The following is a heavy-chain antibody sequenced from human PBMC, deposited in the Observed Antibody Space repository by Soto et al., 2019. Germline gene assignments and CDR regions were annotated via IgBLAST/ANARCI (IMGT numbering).Heavy chain of an antibody. D-gene: IGHD6-19*01. Sequence: QITLKESGPTLVKPTQTLTLTCTFSGFSLNTREVGVGWIRQPPGKALEWLALIYWNDDKRYSPSLKSRLTITKDTSKNQVVLTMTNMDPVDTGTHYCVHLTSYNSAWDRYFQHWGQGTLVTVSS. CDR3: VHLTSYNSAWDRYFQH. CDR2: IYWNDDK. CDR1: GFSLNTREVG. V-gene: IGHV2-5*04. J-gene: IGHJ1*01.